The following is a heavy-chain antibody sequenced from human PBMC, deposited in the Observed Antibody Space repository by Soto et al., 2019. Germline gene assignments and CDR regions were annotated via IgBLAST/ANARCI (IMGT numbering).Heavy chain of an antibody. CDR2: FDPEDGET. V-gene: IGHV1-24*01. J-gene: IGHJ3*02. CDR3: ATDIAVAVTDAFDI. Sequence: GASVKVSCKVSGYTLTDLSMHWVRQAPGKGLEWMGGFDPEDGETIYAQKFQGRVTMTEDTSTDTAYMELSSLRSEDTAVYYCATDIAVAVTDAFDIWGQGTMVTVSS. D-gene: IGHD6-19*01. CDR1: GYTLTDLS.